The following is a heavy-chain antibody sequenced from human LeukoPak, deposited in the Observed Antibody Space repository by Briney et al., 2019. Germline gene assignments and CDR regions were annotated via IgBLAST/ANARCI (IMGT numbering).Heavy chain of an antibody. Sequence: ASVKVSCKLSGYTPTELSMPRVRQAPGKGLEWMGGFDPEDGETIYAQKFQGRVTMTEDTSTGTAYMEVSRLRSEDTAVYYCATPRDWGQGTLVTVSS. CDR3: ATPRD. CDR2: FDPEDGET. V-gene: IGHV1-24*01. CDR1: GYTPTELS. J-gene: IGHJ4*02.